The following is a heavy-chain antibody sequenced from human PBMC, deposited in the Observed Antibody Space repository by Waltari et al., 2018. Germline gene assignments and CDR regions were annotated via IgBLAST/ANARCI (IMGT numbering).Heavy chain of an antibody. J-gene: IGHJ3*02. D-gene: IGHD3-3*01. CDR1: GGSFSGYY. V-gene: IGHV4-34*01. CDR2: INPSGGST. CDR3: ARDPVRFLEDAFDI. Sequence: QVQLQQWGAGLLKPSETLSLTCAVYGGSFSGYYWSWIRQPPGKGLEWMGIINPSGGSTSYAQKFQGRVTMTRDTSTSTVYMELSSLRSEDTAVYYCARDPVRFLEDAFDIWGQGTMVTVSS.